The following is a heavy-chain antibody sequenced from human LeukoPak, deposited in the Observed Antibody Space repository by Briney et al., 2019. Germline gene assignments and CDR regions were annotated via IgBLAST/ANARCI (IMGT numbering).Heavy chain of an antibody. CDR2: IYYSGST. J-gene: IGHJ3*02. CDR3: ARARQAFDI. CDR1: GGSISSYY. D-gene: IGHD6-25*01. Sequence: SETLSLTCTVSGGSISSYYWSWIRQPPGKGLEWIGYIYYSGSTNYNPSLKSRVTISVDTSKNQLSLKLSSVTAADTAVYYCARARQAFDIWGQGTMVTVSS. V-gene: IGHV4-59*01.